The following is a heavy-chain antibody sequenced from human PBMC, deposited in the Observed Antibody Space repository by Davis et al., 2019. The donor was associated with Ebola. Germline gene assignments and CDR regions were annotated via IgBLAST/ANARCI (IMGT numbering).Heavy chain of an antibody. J-gene: IGHJ4*02. CDR3: ARGRFGRGAYTVTTHFDY. CDR2: IYYSGST. D-gene: IGHD4-17*01. CDR1: GGSISSGGYY. Sequence: PSETLSLTCTVSGGSISSGGYYWSWIRQHPGKGLEWIGYIYYSGSTYYNPSLKSRVTISVDTSKNQFSLKLSSVTAADTAVYYCARGRFGRGAYTVTTHFDYWGQGTLVTVSS. V-gene: IGHV4-31*03.